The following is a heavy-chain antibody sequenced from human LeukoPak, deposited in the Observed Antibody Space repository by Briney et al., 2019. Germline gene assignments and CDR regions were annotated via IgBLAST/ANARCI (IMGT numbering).Heavy chain of an antibody. Sequence: KPGGSLRLSCAASGFTFSSYSMNWVRQAPGKGLEWVSSISSSSSYIYYADSVKGRFTISRDNAKNSLYLQMNSLRAEDTAVYYCAREFRDGYNLPFDYWGQGTLVTVSS. D-gene: IGHD5-24*01. V-gene: IGHV3-21*01. CDR2: ISSSSSYI. J-gene: IGHJ4*02. CDR3: AREFRDGYNLPFDY. CDR1: GFTFSSYS.